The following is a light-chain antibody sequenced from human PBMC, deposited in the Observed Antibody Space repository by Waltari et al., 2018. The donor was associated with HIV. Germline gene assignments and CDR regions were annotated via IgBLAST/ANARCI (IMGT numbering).Light chain of an antibody. CDR1: SSNIGSNY. CDR3: AAWDDSLSGYV. CDR2: RNN. V-gene: IGLV1-47*01. J-gene: IGLJ1*01. Sequence: QSVLTQPPSASGTPGQRVTISCSGSSSNIGSNYVYWYQQLPGTAPKLLLYRNNQRPSGVPDRFSGSKSGTSASLAISGLRSEDEAEYYCAAWDDSLSGYVFGTGTKVTVL.